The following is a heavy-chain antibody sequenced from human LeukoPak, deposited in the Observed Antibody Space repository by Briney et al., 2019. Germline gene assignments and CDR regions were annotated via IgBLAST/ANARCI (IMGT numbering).Heavy chain of an antibody. J-gene: IGHJ6*03. Sequence: PSETLSLTCNVSGGSINSCSYYWSWIRQPAGKGLEWIGRIYTSGSTNYSPSLKSRVTISVDTSKNQFSLKLSSVTAADTAVYYCARDYGDYAWYGAVRYYYYYMDVWGKGTTVTVSS. CDR2: IYTSGST. CDR3: ARDYGDYAWYGAVRYYYYYMDV. V-gene: IGHV4-61*02. D-gene: IGHD4-17*01. CDR1: GGSINSCSYY.